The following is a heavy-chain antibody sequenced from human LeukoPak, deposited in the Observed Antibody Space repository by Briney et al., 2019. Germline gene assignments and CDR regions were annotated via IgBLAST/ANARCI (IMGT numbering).Heavy chain of an antibody. Sequence: GGSLRLSCAASGFTVSSNYMNWVRQAPGKGLEWVSIIYSGDNTYYADSVKGRFTISRDNSKNTLYLQMNSLRAEDTAVYYCAKDSLGYFDYWGQGTPVTVSS. J-gene: IGHJ4*02. CDR2: IYSGDNT. V-gene: IGHV3-66*01. D-gene: IGHD7-27*01. CDR3: AKDSLGYFDY. CDR1: GFTVSSNY.